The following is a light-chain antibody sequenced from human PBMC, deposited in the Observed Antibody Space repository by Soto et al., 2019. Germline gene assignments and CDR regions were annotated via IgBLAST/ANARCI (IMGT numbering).Light chain of an antibody. CDR1: QSISSW. Sequence: DIQMTQSPSTLSASVGDRVTITCRASQSISSWLAWYQQKPGKAPKLLIYKASSLESGVPSRFSGSGSGTEFTLTISSLQPDDSATYYCQRYNTYPLTFGGGTTVDIK. CDR3: QRYNTYPLT. CDR2: KAS. V-gene: IGKV1-5*03. J-gene: IGKJ4*01.